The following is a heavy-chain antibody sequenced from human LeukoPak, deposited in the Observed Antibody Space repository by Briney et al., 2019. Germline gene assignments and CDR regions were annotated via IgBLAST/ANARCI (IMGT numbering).Heavy chain of an antibody. J-gene: IGHJ4*02. CDR3: TTRVGATPFDY. D-gene: IGHD1-26*01. Sequence: PGGSLRLSCAASGFSVSNNYMSWVRQAPGKGLEWVGRIKSKTDGGTTDYAAPVKGRFTISRDDSKNTLYLQMNSLKTEDTAVYYCTTRVGATPFDYWGQGALVTVSS. V-gene: IGHV3-15*01. CDR2: IKSKTDGGTT. CDR1: GFSVSNNY.